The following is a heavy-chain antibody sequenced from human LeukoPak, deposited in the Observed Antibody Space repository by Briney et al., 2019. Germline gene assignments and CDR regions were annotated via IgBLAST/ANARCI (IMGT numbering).Heavy chain of an antibody. CDR2: INPNSGAT. Sequence: ASVKVSCKASGYTFTGYYMHWVRQAPGQGLEWMGRINPNSGATNYAQKFQGRLTMTRDTSISTAYMELSRLRSDDTAIYYCAPIDIPRPNVDYWGQGTLVTVSS. CDR1: GYTFTGYY. J-gene: IGHJ4*02. D-gene: IGHD2-15*01. V-gene: IGHV1-2*06. CDR3: APIDIPRPNVDY.